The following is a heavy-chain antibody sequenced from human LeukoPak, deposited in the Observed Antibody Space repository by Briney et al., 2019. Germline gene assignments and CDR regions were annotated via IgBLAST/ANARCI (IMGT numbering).Heavy chain of an antibody. J-gene: IGHJ3*01. D-gene: IGHD1-1*01. V-gene: IGHV4-4*02. CDR3: ATGRQGNY. Sequence: SETLSLTCVVTGGFIRSINWGRRVRLPPDMRLEWIGEIYHSGSTIYNQSLQSRVTMSVDKSKNQSSLKLNSMTAADTAVYYCATGRQGNYWGQGTMVIVSS. CDR1: GGFIRSINW. CDR2: IYHSGST.